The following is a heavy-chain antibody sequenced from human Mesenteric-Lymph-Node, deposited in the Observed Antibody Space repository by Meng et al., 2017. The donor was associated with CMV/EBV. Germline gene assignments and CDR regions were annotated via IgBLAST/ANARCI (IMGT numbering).Heavy chain of an antibody. CDR1: EFTVSGSY. Sequence: GGSLRLSCAASSEFTVSGSYMSWVRQAPGKGLEWVSVIFSGGSTYYADSVKGRFTISRDTSKNTLYLQMNSLTTEDTAVYYCATLNNLTGYFGSPHDFWGQGTLVTVSS. J-gene: IGHJ4*02. CDR3: ATLNNLTGYFGSPHDF. CDR2: IFSGGST. D-gene: IGHD3-9*01. V-gene: IGHV3-66*02.